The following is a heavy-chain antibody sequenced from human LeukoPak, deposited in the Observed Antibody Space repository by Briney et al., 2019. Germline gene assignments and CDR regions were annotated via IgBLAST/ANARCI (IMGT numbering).Heavy chain of an antibody. CDR2: INPNSGGT. CDR3: SRDVVGRRSFSGYCIDA. Sequence: GASVTVSCKASGYTFTGYYMHWVRQAPGQGLEWMGWINPNSGGTNYAQKFQGRVTMTMDTSISTAYMELSRLRSDDTAVDYCSRDVVGRRSFSGYCIDAWGQGTTVTVSS. CDR1: GYTFTGYY. J-gene: IGHJ6*02. D-gene: IGHD2-21*01. V-gene: IGHV1-2*02.